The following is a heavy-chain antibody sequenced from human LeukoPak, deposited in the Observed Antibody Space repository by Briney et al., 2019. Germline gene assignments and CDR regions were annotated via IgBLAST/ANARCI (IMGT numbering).Heavy chain of an antibody. Sequence: SETLSLTCTVSGGSISSYYWSWIRQPPGKGLEWIGYIYYSGSTNYYPSLKSRVTISVDTSKNQFSLKLSSVTAADTAVYYCARGDYGSGSYSYYFDYWGQGTLDTVSS. CDR2: IYYSGST. CDR3: ARGDYGSGSYSYYFDY. V-gene: IGHV4-59*12. J-gene: IGHJ4*02. D-gene: IGHD3-10*01. CDR1: GGSISSYY.